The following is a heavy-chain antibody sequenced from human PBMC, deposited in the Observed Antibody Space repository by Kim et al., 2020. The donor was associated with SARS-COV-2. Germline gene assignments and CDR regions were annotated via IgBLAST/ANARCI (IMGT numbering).Heavy chain of an antibody. CDR2: INHSEST. Sequence: SETLSLTCAVYGGSFSGYYWSWIRQPPGKGLEWIGEINHSESTNYNPSLKSRVTISVDTSKNQFSLKLSSVTAADTAVYYCARVSEVVTPLYFDYWGQGTLVTVSS. CDR3: ARVSEVVTPLYFDY. J-gene: IGHJ4*02. D-gene: IGHD2-21*02. CDR1: GGSFSGYY. V-gene: IGHV4-34*01.